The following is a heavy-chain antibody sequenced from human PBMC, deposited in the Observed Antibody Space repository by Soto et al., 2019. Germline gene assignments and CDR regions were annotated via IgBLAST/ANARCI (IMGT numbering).Heavy chain of an antibody. J-gene: IGHJ4*02. CDR3: ARAGIAVAAHY. V-gene: IGHV1-3*01. Sequence: QVQLVQSGAEVKKPGASVKVSCKASGYTFTSYAMHWVRQSPGQRLEWMGWINAGNGNTKYSQKFQGRVTITRDTSASTAYMELSSLRSEDTDVYYCARAGIAVAAHYWGQGTLVTVSS. CDR2: INAGNGNT. D-gene: IGHD6-19*01. CDR1: GYTFTSYA.